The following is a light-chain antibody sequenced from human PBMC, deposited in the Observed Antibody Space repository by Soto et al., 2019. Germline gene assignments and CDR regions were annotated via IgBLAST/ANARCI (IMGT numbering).Light chain of an antibody. Sequence: DNQMTQSPSTLSAFVGDRVTITCRASQSISSWLAWYQQKPGKAPKVLVYDASTLESGVPSRFSGSGSGTEFTLTISILQPDDFATYYCQQYDSYPRTFGQGTRGEI. V-gene: IGKV1-5*01. CDR2: DAS. CDR3: QQYDSYPRT. J-gene: IGKJ1*01. CDR1: QSISSW.